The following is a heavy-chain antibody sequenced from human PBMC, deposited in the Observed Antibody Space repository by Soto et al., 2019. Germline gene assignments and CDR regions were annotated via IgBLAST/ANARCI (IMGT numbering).Heavy chain of an antibody. CDR2: IYPGDSDT. CDR1: GCSFTSYW. CDR3: ARHRHHTYYYDSSVSYYGMDV. D-gene: IGHD3-22*01. V-gene: IGHV5-51*01. J-gene: IGHJ6*02. Sequence: PGESLKISCKSSGCSFTSYWIGWVRQMPGKGLEWMGIIYPGDSDTRYSPSFQGQVTISADKSISTAYLQWSSLKASDTAMYYCARHRHHTYYYDSSVSYYGMDVWGQGTTVTVSS.